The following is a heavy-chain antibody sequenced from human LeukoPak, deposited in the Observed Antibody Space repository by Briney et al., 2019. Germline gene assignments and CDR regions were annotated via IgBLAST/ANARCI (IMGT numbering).Heavy chain of an antibody. CDR3: ARDEAYCGGDCYPLY. CDR1: GFTFSNYE. J-gene: IGHJ4*02. D-gene: IGHD2-21*02. V-gene: IGHV3-48*03. CDR2: ISSTSGII. Sequence: GGSLRLSCVGSGFTFSNYEMNWVRQAPGKGLEWVSYISSTSGIIYYADSVKGRFTISRDNAKNSLYLQMNSLRAEDTAVYYCARDEAYCGGDCYPLYWGQGTLVTVSS.